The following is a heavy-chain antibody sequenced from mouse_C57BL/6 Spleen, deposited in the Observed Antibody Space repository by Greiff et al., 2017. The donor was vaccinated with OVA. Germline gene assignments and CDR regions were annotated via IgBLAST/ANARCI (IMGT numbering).Heavy chain of an antibody. CDR3: ARPPIYYDYVYYAMDY. CDR2: ISSGSSTI. V-gene: IGHV5-17*01. CDR1: GFTFSDYG. J-gene: IGHJ4*01. D-gene: IGHD2-4*01. Sequence: EVKLVESGGGLVKPGGSLKLSCAASGFTFSDYGMHWVRQAPEKGLEWVAYISSGSSTIYYADTVKGRFTISRDNAKNTLFLQMTSLRSEDTAMYYCARPPIYYDYVYYAMDYWGQGTSVTVSS.